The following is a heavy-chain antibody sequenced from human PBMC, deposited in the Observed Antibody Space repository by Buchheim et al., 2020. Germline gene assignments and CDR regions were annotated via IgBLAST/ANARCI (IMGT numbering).Heavy chain of an antibody. Sequence: EVQLLESGGGLVQPGGSLRLSCAASGFTFSSYEMNWVRQAPGKGLEWVSYISSSGSTIYYADSVKGRFTISRDNAKNSLYLQMNSLRAEDTAVYYCARDSFDIISSGWYYYGMDVWGQGTT. D-gene: IGHD6-19*01. CDR3: ARDSFDIISSGWYYYGMDV. CDR1: GFTFSSYE. CDR2: ISSSGSTI. V-gene: IGHV3-48*03. J-gene: IGHJ6*02.